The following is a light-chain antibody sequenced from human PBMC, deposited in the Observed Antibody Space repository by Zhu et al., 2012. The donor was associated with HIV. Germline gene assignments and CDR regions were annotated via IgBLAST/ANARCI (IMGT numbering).Light chain of an antibody. CDR3: QQYNNWPRT. CDR2: GAS. CDR1: QSLSNN. J-gene: IGKJ1*01. Sequence: EIVMTQSPGTLSVSPGERVTLSCRASQSLSNNLAWYQQKTGQAPRLLLYGASTRATGIPARFSGSGSGTEFTLTISKMQSEDFAVYYCQQYNNWPRTFGPGTKVEIK. V-gene: IGKV3-15*01.